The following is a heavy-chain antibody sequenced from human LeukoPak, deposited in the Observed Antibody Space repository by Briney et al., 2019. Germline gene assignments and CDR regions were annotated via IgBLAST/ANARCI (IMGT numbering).Heavy chain of an antibody. CDR3: ARVTAAAGTSRAGSAFDY. CDR1: GGTFSSYA. CDR2: IIPILGIA. Sequence: SVKVSCKASGGTFSSYAISWVRQAPGQGLEWMGRIIPILGIANYAQKFQGRVTITADKSTSTAYMELSSLRSEDTALYYCARVTAAAGTSRAGSAFDYWGQGTLVTVSS. J-gene: IGHJ4*02. D-gene: IGHD6-13*01. V-gene: IGHV1-69*04.